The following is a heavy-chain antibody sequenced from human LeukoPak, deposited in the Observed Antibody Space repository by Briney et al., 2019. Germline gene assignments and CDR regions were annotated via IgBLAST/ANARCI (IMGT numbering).Heavy chain of an antibody. D-gene: IGHD6-13*01. CDR2: IIPIFGTA. CDR1: GGTFSSYA. V-gene: IGHV1-69*05. CDR3: ARGAEAYSSSWLTIDY. J-gene: IGHJ4*02. Sequence: SVKVSCKASGGTFSSYAISWVRQAPGQGLEWMGGIIPIFGTANYAQKFQGRVTITTDESTSTAFMELSSLRSEDTAVYYCARGAEAYSSSWLTIDYWGQGTLVTVSS.